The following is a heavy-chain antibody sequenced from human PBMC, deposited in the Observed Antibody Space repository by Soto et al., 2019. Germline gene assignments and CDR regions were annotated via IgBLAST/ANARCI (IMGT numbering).Heavy chain of an antibody. D-gene: IGHD7-27*01. CDR2: IYYKGHT. J-gene: IGHJ6*02. V-gene: IGHV4-59*08. CDR1: GGSMRPYY. Sequence: QVQVKESGPGLVNPSETLSLTCSVFGGSMRPYYWSWIRQSPGKGMEWSAKIYYKGHTNYNPSLECGVTISLDTSKNQCSLKLNSLTAADTAVYYCARHSKKTGDFDYYSGMDVWGQGTTVTVSS. CDR3: ARHSKKTGDFDYYSGMDV.